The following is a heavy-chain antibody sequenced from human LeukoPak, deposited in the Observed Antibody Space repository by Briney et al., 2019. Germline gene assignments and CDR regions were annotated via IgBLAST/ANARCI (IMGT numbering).Heavy chain of an antibody. CDR3: ARGPFLAAAGTQYFQH. D-gene: IGHD6-13*01. Sequence: GGSLRLSCAASGFTFSSYSMNWVRQAPGKGLEWVSYISSSSSTIYYADSVKGRFTISRDNAKNSLYLQMNSLRAEDTAVYYCARGPFLAAAGTQYFQHWGQGTLVTVSS. CDR1: GFTFSSYS. CDR2: ISSSSSTI. J-gene: IGHJ1*01. V-gene: IGHV3-48*04.